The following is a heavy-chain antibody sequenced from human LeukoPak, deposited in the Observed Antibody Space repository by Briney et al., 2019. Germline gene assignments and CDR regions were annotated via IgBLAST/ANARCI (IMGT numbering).Heavy chain of an antibody. V-gene: IGHV3-33*08. CDR3: ARDCSSTSCKGYYYGMDV. D-gene: IGHD2-2*01. CDR2: IWYDGSNK. CDR1: GFTFSSYE. J-gene: IGHJ6*02. Sequence: GGSLRLSCAASGFTFSSYEMNWVRQAPGKGLEWVAVIWYDGSNKYYADSVKGRFTISRDNSKNTLYLQMNSLGAEDTAVYYCARDCSSTSCKGYYYGMDVWGQGTTVTVSS.